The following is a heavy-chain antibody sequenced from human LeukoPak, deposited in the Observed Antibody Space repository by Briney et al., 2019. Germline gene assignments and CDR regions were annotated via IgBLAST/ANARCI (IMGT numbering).Heavy chain of an antibody. D-gene: IGHD6-13*01. CDR1: GYTFTSYG. Sequence: GASVKVSCKASGYTFTSYGISWVRQAPGQGLEWMGWISAYNGNTNYAQKLQGRVTMTTDTSTSTAYMELRSLRSDDTAVYYCASDMAAAGFNWFDPWGQGTLVTVSS. V-gene: IGHV1-18*01. CDR3: ASDMAAAGFNWFDP. J-gene: IGHJ5*02. CDR2: ISAYNGNT.